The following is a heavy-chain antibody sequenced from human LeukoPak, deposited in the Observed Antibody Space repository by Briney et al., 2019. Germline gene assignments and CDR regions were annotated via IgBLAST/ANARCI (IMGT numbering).Heavy chain of an antibody. Sequence: ASVKVSCKASGYTFTSRGFSWGPQAPGQGLEWMGWINADSGNTNYAQKLQGTVTLTTDTSTNTAYMELRSLRSDDTAVYYCARDEVSGGWYNHWGQGTLVTVSS. J-gene: IGHJ4*02. V-gene: IGHV1-18*04. CDR3: ARDEVSGGWYNH. CDR1: GYTFTSRG. CDR2: INADSGNT. D-gene: IGHD6-19*01.